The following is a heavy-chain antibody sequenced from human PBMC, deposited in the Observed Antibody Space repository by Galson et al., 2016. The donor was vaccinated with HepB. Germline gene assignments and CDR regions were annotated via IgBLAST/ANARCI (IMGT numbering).Heavy chain of an antibody. V-gene: IGHV4-39*07. CDR1: GGSVTSTSNY. CDR2: IYYSGSA. Sequence: ETLSLTCTVSGGSVTSTSNYWGWIRQPPGKGLEWIGSIYYSGSATYNPSVKSRVTMSVETSKNQFSLKVTSVTAADTAVYYCARDMGRHGGCDYWGQGTLVTVSS. CDR3: ARDMGRHGGCDY. J-gene: IGHJ4*02. D-gene: IGHD5-24*01.